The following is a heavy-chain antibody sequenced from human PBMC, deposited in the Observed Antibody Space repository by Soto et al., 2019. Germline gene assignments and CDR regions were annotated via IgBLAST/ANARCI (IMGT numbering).Heavy chain of an antibody. CDR3: ARGSKHSGYDY. Sequence: SETLSLTCAVYGGSFSGYYWSWIRQPPGKGLEWIGEINHSGSTNYNPSLKSRVTISVDMSKNQFSLKLSSVTAADTAVYYCARGSKHSGYDYWGQGTLATVSS. CDR1: GGSFSGYY. V-gene: IGHV4-34*01. D-gene: IGHD5-12*01. J-gene: IGHJ4*02. CDR2: INHSGST.